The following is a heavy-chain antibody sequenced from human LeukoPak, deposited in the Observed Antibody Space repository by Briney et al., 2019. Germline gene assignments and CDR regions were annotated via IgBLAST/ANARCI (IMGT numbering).Heavy chain of an antibody. Sequence: ASVKVSCKVSGYTLTELSMHWVRQAPGKGLEWMGRINPNSGGTNYAQKFQGRVTMTRDTSISTAYMELSRLRSDDTAVYYCARGGYDFVYYYYGMDVWGQGTTVTVSS. J-gene: IGHJ6*02. D-gene: IGHD3-3*01. CDR1: GYTLTELS. CDR2: INPNSGGT. V-gene: IGHV1-2*06. CDR3: ARGGYDFVYYYYGMDV.